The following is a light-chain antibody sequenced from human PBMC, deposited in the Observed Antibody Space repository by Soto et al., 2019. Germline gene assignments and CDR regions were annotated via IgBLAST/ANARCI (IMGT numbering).Light chain of an antibody. Sequence: EIGLTQCPGTLSLSPGERTTLSCRTSQSVSSSYLAWYQQKPGQAPRLLIYGASSRATGVPDRFSGSGSGTDFTLTISRLEPEDFAVYYCQQYGSSPPGLTFGGGTKVDIK. CDR1: QSVSSSY. J-gene: IGKJ4*01. CDR2: GAS. V-gene: IGKV3-20*01. CDR3: QQYGSSPPGLT.